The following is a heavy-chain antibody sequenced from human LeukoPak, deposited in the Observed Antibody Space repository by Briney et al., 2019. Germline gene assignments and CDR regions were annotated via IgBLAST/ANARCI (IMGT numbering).Heavy chain of an antibody. CDR2: IIPILGIA. Sequence: ASVKVSCKASGGTFSSYAISWVRQAPGQGLEWMGRIIPILGIANYAQKFQGRVTITADKSTSTAYMELSSLRSEDTAVYYCARYRDGYNSYFDYWGRGTLVTVSS. J-gene: IGHJ4*02. D-gene: IGHD5-24*01. V-gene: IGHV1-69*04. CDR3: ARYRDGYNSYFDY. CDR1: GGTFSSYA.